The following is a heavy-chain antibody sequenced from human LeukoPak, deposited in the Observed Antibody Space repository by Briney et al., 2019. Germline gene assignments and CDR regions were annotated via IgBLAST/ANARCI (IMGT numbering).Heavy chain of an antibody. Sequence: PGGSLRLSCAASGFTFSSYAMHWVRQAPGKGLEWVAVISYDGSNKYYADSVKGRFTISRDNSKNTLYLQMNSLRAEDTAVYYCARGPYYYDSSGYYLKYFQHWGQGTLVTVSS. CDR2: ISYDGSNK. J-gene: IGHJ1*01. CDR3: ARGPYYYDSSGYYLKYFQH. V-gene: IGHV3-30-3*01. CDR1: GFTFSSYA. D-gene: IGHD3-22*01.